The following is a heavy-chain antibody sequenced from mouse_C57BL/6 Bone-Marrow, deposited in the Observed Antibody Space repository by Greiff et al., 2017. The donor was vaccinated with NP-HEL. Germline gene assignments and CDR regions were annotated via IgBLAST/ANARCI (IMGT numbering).Heavy chain of an antibody. CDR1: GFTFSDFY. J-gene: IGHJ2*01. Sequence: EVKVVESGGGLVQSGRSLRLSCATSGFTFSDFYMEWVRQAPGKGLEWIAASRNKANDYTTEYSASVKGRFIVPRATSQSILYLQMNALRAEDTAMYYCARDAFYYGYFDYWGQGTTLTVSS. V-gene: IGHV7-1*01. CDR3: ARDAFYYGYFDY. D-gene: IGHD2-1*01. CDR2: SRNKANDYTT.